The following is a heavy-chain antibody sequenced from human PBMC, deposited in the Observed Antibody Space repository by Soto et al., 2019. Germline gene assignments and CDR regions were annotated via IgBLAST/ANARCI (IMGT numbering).Heavy chain of an antibody. CDR1: GVTFSSYW. CDR2: INSDGSSK. CDR3: ARVFYYDSSGYSD. V-gene: IGHV3-74*01. D-gene: IGHD3-22*01. Sequence: GGSLRLSCAASGVTFSSYWMHWVRQAPGKGLVWVSRINSDGSSKCYADSVKGRFTISRDNAKNTLYLQMNSLRAEDTAVYYCARVFYYDSSGYSDWGQGTLVTVSS. J-gene: IGHJ4*02.